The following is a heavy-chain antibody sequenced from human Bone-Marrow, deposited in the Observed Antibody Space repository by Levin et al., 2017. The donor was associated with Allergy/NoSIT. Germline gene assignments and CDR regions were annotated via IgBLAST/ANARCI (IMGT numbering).Heavy chain of an antibody. Sequence: ASVKVSCKASGYTFTGYYMHWVRQAPGQGLEWMGWINPNSGGTNYAQKFQGRVTMTRDTSISTAYMELSRLRSDDTAVYYCARRSFSPNTRYGMDVWGQGTTVTVSS. D-gene: IGHD2-15*01. CDR3: ARRSFSPNTRYGMDV. CDR1: GYTFTGYY. V-gene: IGHV1-2*02. J-gene: IGHJ6*02. CDR2: INPNSGGT.